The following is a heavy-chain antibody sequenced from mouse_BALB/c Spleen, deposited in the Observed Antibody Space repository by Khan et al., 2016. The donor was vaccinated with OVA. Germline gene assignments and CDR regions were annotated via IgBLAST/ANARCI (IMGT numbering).Heavy chain of an antibody. V-gene: IGHV2-9*02. Sequence: QVQLKESGPGLVAPSQSLSITCTVSGFSLSNYGVNWVRQPPGKGLEWLGIIWAGGSTNYNSALMSQLNIRKDDAKSQVFLKMNSLQTDDTAMYYCARETAYYGNYESMDYWGQGTSVTVSS. CDR1: GFSLSNYG. CDR3: ARETAYYGNYESMDY. J-gene: IGHJ4*01. D-gene: IGHD2-10*01. CDR2: IWAGGST.